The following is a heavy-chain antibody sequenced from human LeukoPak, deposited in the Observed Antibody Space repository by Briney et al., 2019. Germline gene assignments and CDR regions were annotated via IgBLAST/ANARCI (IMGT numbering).Heavy chain of an antibody. CDR3: ARGLEEFWSGYLSTGYYYYYMDV. CDR2: INHSGST. CDR1: GGSFSGYY. Sequence: SETLSLTCAVYGGSFSGYYWSWIRQPPGKGLEWIGEINHSGSTNYNPPRKSRVTISVDTSKNQFSLKLSSVTAADTAVYYCARGLEEFWSGYLSTGYYYYYMDVWGKGTTVTVSS. J-gene: IGHJ6*03. D-gene: IGHD3-3*01. V-gene: IGHV4-34*01.